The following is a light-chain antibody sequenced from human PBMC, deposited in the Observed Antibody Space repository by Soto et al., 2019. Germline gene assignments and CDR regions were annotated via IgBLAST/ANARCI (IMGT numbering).Light chain of an antibody. Sequence: ALTQPASVSGSPGQSITISCIGTSSDVGAFNYVSWYQHHPGKAPKLIIYDVTDRPSGVSTRFSASKSGNTASLTISGLQAEDEADYYCSSYTTRNTEVFGTGTKLTVL. CDR2: DVT. CDR3: SSYTTRNTEV. CDR1: SSDVGAFNY. J-gene: IGLJ1*01. V-gene: IGLV2-14*03.